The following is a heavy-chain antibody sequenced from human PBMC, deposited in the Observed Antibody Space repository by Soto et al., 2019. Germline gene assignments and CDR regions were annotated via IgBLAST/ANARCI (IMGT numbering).Heavy chain of an antibody. D-gene: IGHD2-2*01. V-gene: IGHV4-31*03. Sequence: QVQLQESGPGLVKPSQTLSLTCTVSGGSISSGGYYWSWIRQHPGKGLEWIGYIYYSGSTYYNPSLKIRVTRSVDTSKNQFSLKLGSVTAADTAVYYCARAADIVVVPSAIGHAFDIWGQGTMVTVSS. CDR1: GGSISSGGYY. J-gene: IGHJ3*02. CDR3: ARAADIVVVPSAIGHAFDI. CDR2: IYYSGST.